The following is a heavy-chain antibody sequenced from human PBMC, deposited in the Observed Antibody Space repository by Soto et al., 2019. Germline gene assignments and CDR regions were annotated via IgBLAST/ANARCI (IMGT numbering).Heavy chain of an antibody. D-gene: IGHD4-17*01. CDR1: GFRFSDYG. CDR2: MAFDGTYK. CDR3: AKDRRDGEHQPVYAF. V-gene: IGHV3-30*18. J-gene: IGHJ4*02. Sequence: ESGGGVVQPGRSLRLSCMGAGFRFSDYGMHWVRQGTGKGLEVVAMMAFDGTYKSSADSVKGRFIISRDNSKNTLFLKMNILRAEHTAGYYCAKDRRDGEHQPVYAFWGRGTLVTFSP.